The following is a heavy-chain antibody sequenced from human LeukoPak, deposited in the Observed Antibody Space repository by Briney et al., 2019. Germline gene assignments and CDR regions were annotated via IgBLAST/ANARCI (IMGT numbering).Heavy chain of an antibody. CDR1: GFTFGSYA. CDR3: AKDRLISLAYFDY. CDR2: ISGSGGST. V-gene: IGHV3-23*01. J-gene: IGHJ4*02. D-gene: IGHD3-16*01. Sequence: GGSLRLSCAASGFTFGSYAMSWVRQAPGKGLEWVSAISGSGGSTYYADSVKGRFTISRDNSKNTLYLQMNSLRAEDTAVYYCAKDRLISLAYFDYWGQGTLVTVSS.